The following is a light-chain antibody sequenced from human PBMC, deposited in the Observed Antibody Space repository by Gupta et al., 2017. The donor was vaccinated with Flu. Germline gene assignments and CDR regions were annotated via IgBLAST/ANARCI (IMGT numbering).Light chain of an antibody. CDR1: SSDIGSYNY. CDR3: SSCTSTSTLV. V-gene: IGLV2-14*01. J-gene: IGLJ2*01. Sequence: QSALTQPASVSGSPGQSITISCTGTSSDIGSYNYVSWYQQHPGQAPKLLIYDVTNRPSGVSNRFSGSKSGDTASLTISGLQAEDEADYYCSSCTSTSTLVFGGGTKLTAL. CDR2: DVT.